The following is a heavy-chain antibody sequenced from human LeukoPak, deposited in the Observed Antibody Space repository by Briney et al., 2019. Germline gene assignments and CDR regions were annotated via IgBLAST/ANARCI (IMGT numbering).Heavy chain of an antibody. CDR1: GITLSNYG. CDR2: ISGSAGGT. Sequence: GGPLRLSCAVSGITLSNYGMSWVRQAPGKGLEWVAGISGSAGGTNYADSVRGRFTISRDNAKNTLYLQMNSLRADDTAVYFCAKRGVVIRVILVKEAYYFDSWGQGALVSVSS. V-gene: IGHV3-23*01. CDR3: AKRGVVIRVILVKEAYYFDS. D-gene: IGHD3-22*01. J-gene: IGHJ4*02.